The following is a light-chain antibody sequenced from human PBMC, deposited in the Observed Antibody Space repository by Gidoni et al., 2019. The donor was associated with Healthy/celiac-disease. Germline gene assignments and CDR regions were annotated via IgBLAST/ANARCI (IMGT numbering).Light chain of an antibody. V-gene: IGKV3-20*01. CDR2: GAS. Sequence: EIVLTQSPGTLSVSPGERATLYCKASQRVSSSYLAWYQQKPGQPPRLLIYGASSRAPGIPDRFSGSGSGTDFTLTISRLEPEDFAVYYCQQYGSSPCTFGQGTKVEIK. J-gene: IGKJ1*01. CDR3: QQYGSSPCT. CDR1: QRVSSSY.